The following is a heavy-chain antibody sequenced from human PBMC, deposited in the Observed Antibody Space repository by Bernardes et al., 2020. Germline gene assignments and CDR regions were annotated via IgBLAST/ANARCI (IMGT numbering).Heavy chain of an antibody. J-gene: IGHJ6*02. D-gene: IGHD4-17*01. V-gene: IGHV3-11*01. Sequence: GGSLRLSCAASGFTFSDYYMSWIRQAPGKGLEWVSYISSSGSTIYYADSVKGRFTISRDNAKNSLYLQMNSLRAEDTAVYYCAKEVGQRDYGDYIPTYTYYYGMDVWGQGTSVTVSS. CDR1: GFTFSDYY. CDR3: AKEVGQRDYGDYIPTYTYYYGMDV. CDR2: ISSSGSTI.